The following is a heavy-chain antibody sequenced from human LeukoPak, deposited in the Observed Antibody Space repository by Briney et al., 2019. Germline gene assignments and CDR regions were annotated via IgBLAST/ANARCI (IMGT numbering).Heavy chain of an antibody. CDR3: AKVYDSSGYYSFFDY. D-gene: IGHD3-22*01. J-gene: IGHJ4*02. CDR2: ISGSGGST. V-gene: IGHV3-23*01. Sequence: GGSLRLSCAASGFTFSSYAMSWVRQAPGKGLEWVSAISGSGGSTYYADSVKGRFTISRDNSKNTLYLQMNGLRAEDTAVYYCAKVYDSSGYYSFFDYWGQGTLVTVSS. CDR1: GFTFSSYA.